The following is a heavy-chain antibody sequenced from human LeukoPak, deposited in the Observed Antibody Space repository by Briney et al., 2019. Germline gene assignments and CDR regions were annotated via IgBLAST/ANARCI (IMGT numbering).Heavy chain of an antibody. D-gene: IGHD2-15*01. CDR1: GFSVRTNY. V-gene: IGHV3-53*01. J-gene: IGHJ4*02. CDR2: MFNDGTT. Sequence: GGSLRLSCTASGFSVRTNYMSWVRQAPGKGLEWVSVMFNDGTTYYADPMKGRFTISRDTSKNAVYLQMNSLRVEDTGVYHCARERVVAGTRGSYYFDYWGQGTLVTVSS. CDR3: ARERVVAGTRGSYYFDY.